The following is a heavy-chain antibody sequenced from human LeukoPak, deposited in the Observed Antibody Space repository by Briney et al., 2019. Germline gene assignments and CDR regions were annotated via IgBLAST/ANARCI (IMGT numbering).Heavy chain of an antibody. CDR3: ARWARDYGDYWFDS. J-gene: IGHJ5*01. CDR1: GGSISSNSYY. Sequence: SETLSLTCTVSGGSISSNSYYWGWIRQPPGQGLEWIGNIYYSGSTYYNPSLKSRVTISVDTSKNQFSLKLNSVTAADTAVYFCARWARDYGDYWFDSWGQGTLVTVSS. V-gene: IGHV4-39*01. D-gene: IGHD4-17*01. CDR2: IYYSGST.